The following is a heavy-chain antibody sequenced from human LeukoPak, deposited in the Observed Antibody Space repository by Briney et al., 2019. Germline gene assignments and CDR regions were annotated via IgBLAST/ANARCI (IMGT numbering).Heavy chain of an antibody. CDR1: GFTFSNYA. D-gene: IGHD4-11*01. CDR2: ISGSGGST. J-gene: IGHJ4*02. V-gene: IGHV3-23*01. CDR3: AKADDYSNYAPTPLFDY. Sequence: GGSLRLSCAASGFTFSNYAMSWVRQALGKGLGWVSAISGSGGSTYYADSVKGRFTISRDNSKNTLYLQMNSLRAEDTAVYYCAKADDYSNYAPTPLFDYWGQGTLVTVSS.